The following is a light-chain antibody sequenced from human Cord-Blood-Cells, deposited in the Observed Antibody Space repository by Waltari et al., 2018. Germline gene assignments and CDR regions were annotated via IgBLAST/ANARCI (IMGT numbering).Light chain of an antibody. CDR3: SSYTSSSLGV. CDR2: DVS. Sequence: QSALTQPASVSGSPGQSITISCTGTSSDVGGYNYVSWYQQHPGKAPNLRIYDVSNRPSGVSNRFSGSKSGNTASLTISGLQAEDEADYYCSSYTSSSLGVFGTGTKVTVL. CDR1: SSDVGGYNY. V-gene: IGLV2-14*01. J-gene: IGLJ1*01.